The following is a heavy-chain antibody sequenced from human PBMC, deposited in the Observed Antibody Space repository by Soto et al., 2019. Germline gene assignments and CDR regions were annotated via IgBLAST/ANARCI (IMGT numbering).Heavy chain of an antibody. Sequence: ASVKVSCKASGYTFTGYYMHWVRQAPGQGLEWMGWINPNSGGTNYAQKFQGWVTMTRDTSISTAYMELSRLRSDDTAVYYCARDYFELPLIGYGMDVWGQGTTVTVSS. CDR2: INPNSGGT. J-gene: IGHJ6*02. V-gene: IGHV1-2*04. CDR1: GYTFTGYY. CDR3: ARDYFELPLIGYGMDV. D-gene: IGHD3-22*01.